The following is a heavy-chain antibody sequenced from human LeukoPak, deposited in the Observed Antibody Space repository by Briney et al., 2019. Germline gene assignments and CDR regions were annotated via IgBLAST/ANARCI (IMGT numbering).Heavy chain of an antibody. CDR3: ARGRRDGYNYFDY. D-gene: IGHD5-24*01. V-gene: IGHV1-2*02. CDR2: INPNSGGT. J-gene: IGHJ4*02. CDR1: GYTFTGYY. Sequence: ASVKVSCKASGYTFTGYYMHWVRQAPGQGLEWMGWINPNSGGTNYAQRFQGRVTMTRDTSISTAYMELSRLRSDDTAVYYCARGRRDGYNYFDYWGQGTLVTVSS.